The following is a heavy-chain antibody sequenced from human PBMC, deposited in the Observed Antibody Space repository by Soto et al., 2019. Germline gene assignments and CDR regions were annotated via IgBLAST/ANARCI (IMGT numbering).Heavy chain of an antibody. CDR2: VSHRGST. D-gene: IGHD3-16*01. V-gene: IGHV4-39*02. Sequence: ETLSLTCTVSGGSISSISFYWGWFRQPPGKGLEWIGSVSHRGSTYYNPSLTSRVTISVDTSKNHFSLKLNSVTAADTAVYYCVXPYNFYFMDVWGKGTPVTVSS. CDR3: VXPYNFYFMDV. CDR1: GGSISSISFY. J-gene: IGHJ6*03.